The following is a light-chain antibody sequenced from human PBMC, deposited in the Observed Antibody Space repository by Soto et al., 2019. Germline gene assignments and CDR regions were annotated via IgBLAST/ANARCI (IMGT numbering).Light chain of an antibody. CDR3: SSYTDSSPVL. V-gene: IGLV2-14*01. J-gene: IGLJ2*01. Sequence: QSALTQPASVSGSPGQSITISCTGTSSDVGGYNYVSWYQQHPGKAPKLMIYEFTNRPSGVSNRFSGSKSGNTASLTISGLQAEDEGDYYCSSYTDSSPVLFGGGTKLTVL. CDR2: EFT. CDR1: SSDVGGYNY.